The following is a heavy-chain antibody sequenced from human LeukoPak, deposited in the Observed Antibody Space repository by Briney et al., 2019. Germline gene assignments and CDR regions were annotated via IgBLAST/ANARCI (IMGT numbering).Heavy chain of an antibody. CDR3: ARGGGSHYEIDY. CDR2: IYTSGTT. J-gene: IGHJ4*02. CDR1: GGSMSSDY. D-gene: IGHD3-10*01. Sequence: PSETLSLTCTVSGGSMSSDYWTWIRQPAGKGLEWIGRIYTSGTTNYNPSLKSRVTMSVDTSKNQFSLKVTSVTAADTAVYFCARGGGSHYEIDYWGQGTLVTVSS. V-gene: IGHV4-4*07.